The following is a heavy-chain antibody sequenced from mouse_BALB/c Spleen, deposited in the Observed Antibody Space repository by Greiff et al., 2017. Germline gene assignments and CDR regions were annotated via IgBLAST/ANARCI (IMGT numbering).Heavy chain of an antibody. CDR1: GFSLSRYS. D-gene: IGHD2-4*01. V-gene: IGHV2-6-4*01. CDR2: IWGGGST. J-gene: IGHJ3*01. CDR3: AIYDYDDGGLRAY. Sequence: VKLQESGPGLVAPSQSLSITCTVSGFSLSRYSVHWVRQPPGKGLEWLGMIWGGGSTDYNSALKSRLSISKDNSKSQVFLKMNSLQTDDTAMYYCAIYDYDDGGLRAYWGQGTLVTVSA.